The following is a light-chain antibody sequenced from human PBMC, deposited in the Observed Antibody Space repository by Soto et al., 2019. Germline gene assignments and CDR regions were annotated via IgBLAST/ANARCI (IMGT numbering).Light chain of an antibody. CDR1: QTISSW. Sequence: IQLTQSPSTLSGSVGDRVTITCRASQTISSWLAWYKQKPGKAPKLLIYAASSLQSGVPSRFSGSGSGTDFTLTISSLKPEDFETYYCQQSYSTLWTFGQGTKVDIK. J-gene: IGKJ1*01. CDR3: QQSYSTLWT. CDR2: AAS. V-gene: IGKV1-39*01.